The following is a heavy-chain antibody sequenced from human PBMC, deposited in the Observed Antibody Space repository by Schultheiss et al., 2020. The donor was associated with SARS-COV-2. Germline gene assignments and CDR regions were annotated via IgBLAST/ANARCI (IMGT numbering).Heavy chain of an antibody. Sequence: GESLKISCAASGFTFSSYSMNWVRQPPGKGLEWLSYISSSSSTIYYADSVKGRFTISRDNAKNSLYLQMNSLRAEDTAVYYCAREEYYGGAFDIWGQGTMVTVSS. D-gene: IGHD3-3*01. CDR1: GFTFSSYS. J-gene: IGHJ3*02. CDR2: ISSSSSTI. CDR3: AREEYYGGAFDI. V-gene: IGHV3-48*01.